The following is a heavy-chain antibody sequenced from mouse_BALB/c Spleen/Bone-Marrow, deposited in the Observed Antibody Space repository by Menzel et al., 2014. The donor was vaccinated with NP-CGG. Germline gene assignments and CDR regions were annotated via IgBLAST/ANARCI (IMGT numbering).Heavy chain of an antibody. V-gene: IGHV1S41*01. CDR2: TAPGSDNT. CDR3: AREYYDNSFAY. CDR1: GCTFTNYW. D-gene: IGHD2-1*01. J-gene: IGHJ3*01. Sequence: DLVKPGASVKLSCKASGCTFTNYWINWIKQRPGQGLEWIGRTAPGSDNTYYNEMFKGKATLTVDTSSSTAYTQLSSQSSEDSAVYFCAREYYDNSFAYWGQGTLVTVSA.